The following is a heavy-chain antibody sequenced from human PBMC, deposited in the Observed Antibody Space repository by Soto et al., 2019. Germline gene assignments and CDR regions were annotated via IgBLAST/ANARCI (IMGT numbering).Heavy chain of an antibody. CDR3: AKDEEGATGYYFDY. CDR1: GFTFSSYA. D-gene: IGHD1-26*01. V-gene: IGHV3-23*01. Sequence: GGSLRLSCAASGFTFSSYAMSWVRQAPGKGLEWVSAISGCGGSTYYADSVKGRFTISRDNSKNTLYLQMNSLRAEDTAVYYCAKDEEGATGYYFDYWGQGTLVTVSS. J-gene: IGHJ4*02. CDR2: ISGCGGST.